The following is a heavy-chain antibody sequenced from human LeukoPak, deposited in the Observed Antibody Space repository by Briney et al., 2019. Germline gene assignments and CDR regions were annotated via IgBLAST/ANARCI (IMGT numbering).Heavy chain of an antibody. Sequence: GGSLRLSCAASGFTVSSNYMSWVRQAPGKGLEWVSVIYSGGNTYYADSVKGRFTISRDNSKNTLYLQMNSLRAEDTAVYYCAKLPYDSSGYYAAFDIWGQGTMVTVSS. D-gene: IGHD3-22*01. CDR2: IYSGGNT. CDR1: GFTVSSNY. CDR3: AKLPYDSSGYYAAFDI. J-gene: IGHJ3*02. V-gene: IGHV3-53*01.